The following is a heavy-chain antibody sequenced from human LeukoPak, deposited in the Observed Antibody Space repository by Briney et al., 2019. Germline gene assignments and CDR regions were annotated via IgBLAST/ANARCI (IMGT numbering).Heavy chain of an antibody. CDR2: INPNSGGT. Sequence: ASVKVSCKASGYTFTGYYMHWVPQAPGQGLEWMGRINPNSGGTNYAQKFQGRVTMTRDTSISTAYMELSRLGSDDTAVYYCATRLRFLEWLSLWGQGTLVTVSS. V-gene: IGHV1-2*06. J-gene: IGHJ4*02. CDR1: GYTFTGYY. CDR3: ATRLRFLEWLSL. D-gene: IGHD3-3*01.